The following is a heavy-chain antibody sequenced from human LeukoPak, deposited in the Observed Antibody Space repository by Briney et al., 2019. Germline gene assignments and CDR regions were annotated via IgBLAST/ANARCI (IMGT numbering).Heavy chain of an antibody. J-gene: IGHJ4*02. V-gene: IGHV3-74*01. Sequence: PGGSLRLSCAASGFTLSNSWMRWVRQAPGKGLEWVSRITGDGRSTDYADSVMGRFTISRDNANNTLYLQMNSLRADDTAVYYCARNPSLDYWGQGTLVTVSS. CDR1: GFTLSNSW. CDR3: ARNPSLDY. CDR2: ITGDGRST.